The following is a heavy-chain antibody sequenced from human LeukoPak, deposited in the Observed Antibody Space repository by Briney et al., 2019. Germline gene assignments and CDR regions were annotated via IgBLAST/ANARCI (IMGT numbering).Heavy chain of an antibody. CDR2: IYYSGSA. CDR1: GGSINNYY. J-gene: IGHJ4*02. Sequence: SETLSLTCTVSGGSINNYYWSWIRQPPGKGLEYIGYIYYSGSANYNPSLKSRVTISVDPSKNQFSLKLSSVTAADTAVYYCARNGDYYEKSGYYYLFDFWGQGTLVTVSS. D-gene: IGHD3-22*01. CDR3: ARNGDYYEKSGYYYLFDF. V-gene: IGHV4-59*01.